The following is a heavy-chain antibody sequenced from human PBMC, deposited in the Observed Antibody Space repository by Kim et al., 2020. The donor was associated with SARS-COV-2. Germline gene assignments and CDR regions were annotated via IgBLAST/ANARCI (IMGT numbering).Heavy chain of an antibody. CDR1: GFTFSSYW. Sequence: GGSLRLSCAASGFTFSSYWMHWVRQAPGKGLVWVSRINSDGSSTSYADSVKGRFTISRDNAKNTLYLQMNSLRAEDTAVYYCAREASLWGVGPTFWGQGTLVTVSS. CDR3: AREASLWGVGPTF. D-gene: IGHD1-26*01. V-gene: IGHV3-74*01. CDR2: INSDGSST. J-gene: IGHJ4*02.